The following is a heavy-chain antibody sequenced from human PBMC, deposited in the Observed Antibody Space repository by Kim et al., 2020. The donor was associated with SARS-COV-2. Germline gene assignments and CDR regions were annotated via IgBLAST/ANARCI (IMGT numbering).Heavy chain of an antibody. CDR3: ATGLAAPYYFDY. V-gene: IGHV1-24*01. D-gene: IGHD6-6*01. Sequence: SYAQKFQGRVTMTEDTSTDTAYMEPSSLRSEDTAVYYCATGLAAPYYFDYWGQGTLVTVSS. J-gene: IGHJ4*02.